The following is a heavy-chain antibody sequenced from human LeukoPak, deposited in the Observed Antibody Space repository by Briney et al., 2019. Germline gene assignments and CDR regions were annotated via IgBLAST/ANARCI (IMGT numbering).Heavy chain of an antibody. V-gene: IGHV1-8*01. Sequence: ASVKVSSKASGYTFTSYDINWVRQATGQGLEWMGWMNPNSGNTGYAQKFQGRVTMTRNTSISTAYMELSSLRSEDTAVYYCARGVKMPQIRNWNYFVDYYYYGMDVWGQGTTVTVSS. CDR2: MNPNSGNT. D-gene: IGHD1-7*01. CDR3: ARGVKMPQIRNWNYFVDYYYYGMDV. J-gene: IGHJ6*02. CDR1: GYTFTSYD.